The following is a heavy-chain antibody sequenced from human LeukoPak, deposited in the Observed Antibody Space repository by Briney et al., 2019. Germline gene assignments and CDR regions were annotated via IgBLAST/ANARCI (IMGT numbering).Heavy chain of an antibody. J-gene: IGHJ4*02. CDR3: ARGVLQGGGFDY. V-gene: IGHV3-74*01. D-gene: IGHD3-10*01. CDR1: GFSFSSYW. CDR2: INSDGSST. Sequence: GGSLRLSCAASGFSFSSYWMHWVRQAPGKGLVWVSRINSDGSSTNYADFVKGRFTISRDNAKNQVYMKMNSLRAEGTAVYYCARGVLQGGGFDYWGQGTLVTVSS.